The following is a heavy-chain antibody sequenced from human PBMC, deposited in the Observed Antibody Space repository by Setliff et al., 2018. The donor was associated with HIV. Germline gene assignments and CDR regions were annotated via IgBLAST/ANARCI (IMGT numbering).Heavy chain of an antibody. CDR3: ARGVWELPPYYMDV. CDR1: GYTLTDFY. CDR2: ITPNSGDT. D-gene: IGHD1-26*01. V-gene: IGHV1-2*02. J-gene: IGHJ6*03. Sequence: ASVKVSCKASGYTLTDFYIHWVRQAPGQGLEWMGWITPNSGDTEYAGKFQGRVTMTRDTSISTAHMELSRLTSDDTAVYYCARGVWELPPYYMDVRGKGTTVTVSS.